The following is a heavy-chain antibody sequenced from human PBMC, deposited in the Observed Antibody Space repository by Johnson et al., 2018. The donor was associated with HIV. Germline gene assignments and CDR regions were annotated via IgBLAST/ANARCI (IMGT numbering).Heavy chain of an antibody. CDR3: ARDPGNGGRPFDAFDI. CDR2: ISYDGSTK. V-gene: IGHV3-30*04. J-gene: IGHJ3*02. Sequence: QVQLVESGGGVVQPGRSLRLSCAASGFTFSSYAMHWVRQAPGKGLEWVAVISYDGSTKYYADSVTGRFTISRDNSKNTVYLQMDSLRGEDTAVYYCARDPGNGGRPFDAFDIWGQGTMVTVSA. D-gene: IGHD4-23*01. CDR1: GFTFSSYA.